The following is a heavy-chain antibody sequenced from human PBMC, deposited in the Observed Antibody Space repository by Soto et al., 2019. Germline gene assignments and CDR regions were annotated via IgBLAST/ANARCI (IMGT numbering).Heavy chain of an antibody. D-gene: IGHD5-18*01. CDR3: TKGFTVVDTAMVAHFDN. V-gene: IGHV1-69*13. J-gene: IGHJ4*02. CDR1: GGTFSSYA. Sequence: RASVKVSCKASGGTFSSYAISWVRQAPGQGLEWMGGIIPIFGTANYAQKFQGRVTITADESTSTAYMELSSLRSEDTDVNYSTKGFTVVDTAMVAHFDNWGQETLVTVSS. CDR2: IIPIFGTA.